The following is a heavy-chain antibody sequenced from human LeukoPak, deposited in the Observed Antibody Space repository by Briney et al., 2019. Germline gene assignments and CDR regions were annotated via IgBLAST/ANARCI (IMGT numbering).Heavy chain of an antibody. J-gene: IGHJ2*01. D-gene: IGHD6-19*01. CDR1: GYTFTGHY. V-gene: IGHV1-2*02. CDR3: ARDVYTSGWRYFDL. Sequence: ASVKVSCKASGYTFTGHYMHWVRQAPGQGSEWMGWINPNSGDTNYAQKFQGRVTLTRDASIGTAYMEMNRLTYDDTAIYYCARDVYTSGWRYFDLWGHGTLVTVSS. CDR2: INPNSGDT.